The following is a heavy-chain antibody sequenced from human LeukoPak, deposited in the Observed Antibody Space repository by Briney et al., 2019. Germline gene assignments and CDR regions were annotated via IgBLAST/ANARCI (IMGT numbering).Heavy chain of an antibody. J-gene: IGHJ4*02. V-gene: IGHV1-18*01. CDR2: ISVYNGDT. CDR3: ARDSTATGWYDY. D-gene: IGHD6-19*01. CDR1: GYTFTSYG. Sequence: ASVKVSCKASGYTFTSYGISWVRQAPGQGLEWMGWISVYNGDTNSAQKLQGRLTMTTDTSTSTAYMELKSLKSDDTAVYYCARDSTATGWYDYWGQGTLVTVS.